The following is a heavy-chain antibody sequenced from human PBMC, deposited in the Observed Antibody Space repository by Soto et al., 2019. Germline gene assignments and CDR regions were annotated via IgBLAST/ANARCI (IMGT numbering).Heavy chain of an antibody. CDR2: ITPMSRRT. CDR3: AQDGGPAAQWNWFDP. J-gene: IGHJ5*02. V-gene: IGHV1-69*13. Sequence: GASVKVSCKASGGTLNIHAISWLRQAPGQGLEWMGGITPMSRRTNYAPKFQGRVTLTAGESTSTSYMELTRLTSDDTAMYYCAQDGGPAAQWNWFDPWGQGTLVTVSS. CDR1: GGTLNIHA. D-gene: IGHD2-2*01.